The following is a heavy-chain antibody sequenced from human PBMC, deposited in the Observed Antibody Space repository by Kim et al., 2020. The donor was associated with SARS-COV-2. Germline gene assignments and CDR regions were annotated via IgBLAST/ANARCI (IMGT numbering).Heavy chain of an antibody. CDR1: GGSISSGGYY. D-gene: IGHD6-13*01. CDR3: ARESERYSSSGPGENPNRRIDY. V-gene: IGHV4-31*03. CDR2: IYYSGST. J-gene: IGHJ4*02. Sequence: TLSLTCTVSGGSISSGGYYWRWIRQHPGKGLEWIGYIYYSGSTYYNPSLKSRVTISVDTSKNQFSLKLSSVTAADTAVYYCARESERYSSSGPGENPNRRIDYWGQGTLVTVSS.